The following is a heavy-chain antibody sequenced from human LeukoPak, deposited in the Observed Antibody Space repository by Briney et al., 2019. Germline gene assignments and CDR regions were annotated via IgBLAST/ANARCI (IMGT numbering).Heavy chain of an antibody. CDR2: ISGSGGST. V-gene: IGHV3-23*01. CDR1: GFTFITYA. D-gene: IGHD3-3*01. Sequence: GGSLRLSCAASGFTFITYAMSWVRQAPGKGLEWVSAISGSGGSTYYADSVKGRFTISRDNSKNTLYLQMNSLRAEDTAVYYCRYYDFWSGYSTAQNFDYWGQGTLVTVSS. CDR3: RYYDFWSGYSTAQNFDY. J-gene: IGHJ4*02.